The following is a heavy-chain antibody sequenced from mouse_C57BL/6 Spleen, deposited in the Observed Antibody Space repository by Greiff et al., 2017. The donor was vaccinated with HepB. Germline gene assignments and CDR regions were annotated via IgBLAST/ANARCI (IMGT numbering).Heavy chain of an antibody. J-gene: IGHJ2*01. CDR3: ARGTNYYGSSRDY. CDR1: GYTFTSYW. V-gene: IGHV1-50*01. D-gene: IGHD1-1*01. Sequence: QVQLRQPGAELVKPGASVKLSCKASGYTFTSYWMQWVKQRPGQGLEWIGELDPSDSYTNYNQKFKGKATLPVDTSSSTAYMQLSSLTSEDSAVYYCARGTNYYGSSRDYWGQGTTLTVSS. CDR2: LDPSDSYT.